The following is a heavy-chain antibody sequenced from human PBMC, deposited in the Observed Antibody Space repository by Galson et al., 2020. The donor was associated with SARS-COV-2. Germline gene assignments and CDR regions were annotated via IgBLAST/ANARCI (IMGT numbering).Heavy chain of an antibody. CDR1: GFTFSSYE. J-gene: IGHJ5*02. CDR2: ISSSGSTI. D-gene: IGHD3-10*01. V-gene: IGHV3-48*03. CDR3: ARGVGGFGDPNWFDP. Sequence: GESLKISCAASGFTFSSYEMNWVRQAPGKGLEWVSYISSSGSTIYYADSVKGRFTISRDNAKNSLYLQMNRLRAEDTAVYYCARGVGGFGDPNWFDPWGQGTLVTVSS.